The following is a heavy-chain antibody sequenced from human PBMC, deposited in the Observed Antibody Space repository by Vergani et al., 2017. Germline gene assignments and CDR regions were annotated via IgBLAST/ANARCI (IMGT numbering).Heavy chain of an antibody. CDR3: ARFITMVRGDYFDY. D-gene: IGHD3-10*01. J-gene: IGHJ4*02. CDR2: IYYSGIT. V-gene: IGHV4-30-4*01. CDR1: GGSISSGDYY. Sequence: QVQLQESGPGLVKPSQTLSLTCTVSGGSISSGDYYWSWIRQPPGKGLEWIGYIYYSGITYYNPSLKSRVTISVDTSKNQFSLKLSSVTAADTALYYCARFITMVRGDYFDYWGQGTLVTVSS.